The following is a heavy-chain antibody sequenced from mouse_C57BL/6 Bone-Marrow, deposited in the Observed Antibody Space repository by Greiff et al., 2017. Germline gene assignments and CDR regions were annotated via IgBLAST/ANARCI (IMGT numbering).Heavy chain of an antibody. J-gene: IGHJ4*01. CDR1: GYSITSDY. CDR2: ISYSGST. V-gene: IGHV3-8*01. Sequence: EVQGVESGPGLAKPSQPLSLTCSVPGYSITSDYWNWIRKFPGNKLEYMGYISYSGSTSYNTSLKSRISITRDTSKNKYYLQLTTVTTEDTATYYCARCDYSPLYAMDYWGQGTTVTVSS. CDR3: ARCDYSPLYAMDY. D-gene: IGHD2-12*01.